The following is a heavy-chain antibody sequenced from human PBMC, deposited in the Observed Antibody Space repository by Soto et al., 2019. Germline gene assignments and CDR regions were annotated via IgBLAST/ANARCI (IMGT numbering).Heavy chain of an antibody. J-gene: IGHJ5*02. CDR3: ARVRAVERYFDWLSPGFDP. CDR2: IKQDGSEK. D-gene: IGHD3-9*01. V-gene: IGHV3-7*01. Sequence: GGSLRLSCASSVFTFSSYWMSWVRQAPGKGLEWVANIKQDGSEKYYVDSVKGRFTISRDNAKNSLYLQMNSLRAEDTAVYYCARVRAVERYFDWLSPGFDPWGQGTLVTVSS. CDR1: VFTFSSYW.